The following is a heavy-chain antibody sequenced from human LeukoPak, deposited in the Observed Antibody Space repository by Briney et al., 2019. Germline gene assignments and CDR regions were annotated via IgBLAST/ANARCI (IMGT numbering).Heavy chain of an antibody. CDR2: IYASGST. Sequence: SETLSLTCTVSGASITSYYWSWIRQPAGKGLEWIGRIYASGSTTYNPSLKSRVTMAVDTSKTQFSLNLSSVTAADTAVYYCARAANTKFDCWGQGTLVTVSS. J-gene: IGHJ4*02. D-gene: IGHD1-1*01. V-gene: IGHV4-4*07. CDR1: GASITSYY. CDR3: ARAANTKFDC.